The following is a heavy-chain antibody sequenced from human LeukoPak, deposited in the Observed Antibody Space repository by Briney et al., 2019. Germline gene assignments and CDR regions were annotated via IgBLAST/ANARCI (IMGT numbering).Heavy chain of an antibody. CDR3: ARDRHWNQGNFDY. D-gene: IGHD1-1*01. V-gene: IGHV1-2*02. J-gene: IGHJ4*02. CDR1: GYTLTVYY. Sequence: ASVKVSCKASGYTLTVYYIHWVRQAPGQSLEWMGWINPNCGDTNYAQKFQGRVTMIRDTSINTAFMELSRLRSDDTAVYYCARDRHWNQGNFDYWGQGTLVTVSS. CDR2: INPNCGDT.